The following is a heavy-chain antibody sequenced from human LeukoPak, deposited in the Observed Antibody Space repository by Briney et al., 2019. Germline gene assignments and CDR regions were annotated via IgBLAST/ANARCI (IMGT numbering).Heavy chain of an antibody. CDR2: VHYTGST. CDR1: GGSISIYY. D-gene: IGHD3-10*01. J-gene: IGHJ6*03. V-gene: IGHV4-4*07. Sequence: PSETLSLTCIVSGGSISIYYWRWIRQPAGKGLEWIASVHYTGSTYYNPSLKSRVTIAVDTSKNQFSVRMTSVTAADTAVYYCARRADHFYYYMDVWGKGTTVTVSS. CDR3: ARRADHFYYYMDV.